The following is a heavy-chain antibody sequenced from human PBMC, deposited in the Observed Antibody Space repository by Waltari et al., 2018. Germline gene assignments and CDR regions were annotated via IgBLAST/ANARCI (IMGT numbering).Heavy chain of an antibody. D-gene: IGHD3-3*01. V-gene: IGHV1-18*01. CDR3: ARDWAPYYDCWSGHGWFDP. CDR1: GYTFTSYG. J-gene: IGHJ5*02. CDR2: ISAYNGNT. Sequence: QVQLVPSGAEVKKPGASVKVSCKASGYTFTSYGISWVRQAPGQGLEWMGWISAYNGNTNYAQKLQGRVTMTTDTSTSTAYMELRSLRSDDTAVYYCARDWAPYYDCWSGHGWFDPWGQGTLVTVSS.